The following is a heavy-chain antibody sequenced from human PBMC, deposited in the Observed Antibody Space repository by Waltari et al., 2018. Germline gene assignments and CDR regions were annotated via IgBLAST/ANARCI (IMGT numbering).Heavy chain of an antibody. Sequence: QVQLVQSGAEVKKPGSSVQVSCKDSGGIFSSYAIRWVRQAPGQGLGWMGGIIPIFGTATYAQKFQGRVTITADESTSTAYMELSSLRSEDTAVYYCASVRGRVAATRREEAFDIWGQGTMVTVSS. CDR3: ASVRGRVAATRREEAFDI. CDR2: IIPIFGTA. D-gene: IGHD2-15*01. CDR1: GGIFSSYA. V-gene: IGHV1-69*13. J-gene: IGHJ3*02.